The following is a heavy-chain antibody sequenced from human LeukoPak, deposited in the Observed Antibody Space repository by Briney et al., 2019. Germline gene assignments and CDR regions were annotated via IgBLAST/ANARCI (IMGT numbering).Heavy chain of an antibody. V-gene: IGHV3-74*01. J-gene: IGHJ5*02. Sequence: GALVLSCAASGFPFSNYWMHLARPAPGKGLVWVSRINSYGINTSYADSVKGRFTISRENAKTTLNLQMNSLRAEDTAVYYCARDLGQYYDTSDNWFDPWGQGTLVTVSS. CDR3: ARDLGQYYDTSDNWFDP. CDR2: INSYGINT. D-gene: IGHD3-22*01. CDR1: GFPFSNYW.